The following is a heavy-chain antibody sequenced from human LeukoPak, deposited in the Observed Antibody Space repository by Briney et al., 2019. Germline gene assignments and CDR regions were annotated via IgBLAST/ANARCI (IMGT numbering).Heavy chain of an antibody. J-gene: IGHJ4*02. CDR2: ISYDGSNK. CDR1: GFTFSSYE. CDR3: ARDWNYGY. V-gene: IGHV3-30*04. D-gene: IGHD1-7*01. Sequence: GGSLRLSCAASGFTFSSYEMNWVRQAPGKGLEWVAVISYDGSNKYYADSVKGRFTISRDNAKNSLYLQMNSLRAEDTAVYYCARDWNYGYWGQGTLVTVSS.